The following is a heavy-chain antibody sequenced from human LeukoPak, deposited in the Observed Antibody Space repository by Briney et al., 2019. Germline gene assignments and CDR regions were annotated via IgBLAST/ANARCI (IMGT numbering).Heavy chain of an antibody. V-gene: IGHV3-23*01. J-gene: IGHJ4*02. CDR1: GFTFNSYA. CDR3: VRCSGGNCYGTNYFEY. CDR2: ISKSGEST. D-gene: IGHD2-15*01. Sequence: PGGSLRLSCTAAGFTFNSYAMNWFRQAPGKGLEWVSAISKSGESTYYASSVKGRFTISRDNSKNTQYLQMNSLRADDTAVYYCVRCSGGNCYGTNYFEYWGRGTLVSVSS.